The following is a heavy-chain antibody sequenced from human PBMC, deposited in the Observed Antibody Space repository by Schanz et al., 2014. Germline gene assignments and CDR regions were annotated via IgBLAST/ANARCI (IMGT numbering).Heavy chain of an antibody. J-gene: IGHJ4*02. CDR1: GFTFTTYA. CDR3: ASPTISVAGRLADY. D-gene: IGHD6-19*01. CDR2: IDYAGST. V-gene: IGHV3-66*01. Sequence: VQLVDSGGGLVKPGGSLRLSCAASGFTFTTYAMTWVRQAPGKGLEWVSLIDYAGSTNYADSVKGRMTVSRDTSKNALFLQMNNLRAEDTAVYYCASPTISVAGRLADYWGQGILXAVSS.